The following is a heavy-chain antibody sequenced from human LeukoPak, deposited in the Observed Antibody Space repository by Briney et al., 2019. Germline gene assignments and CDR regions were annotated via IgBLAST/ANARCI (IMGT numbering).Heavy chain of an antibody. V-gene: IGHV3-23*01. J-gene: IGHJ4*02. CDR3: AKEQSSSGFFDY. Sequence: GGSLRLSCAASGXTFSSYAMSWVRQAPGKGLEWVCAISGRGDRTYYADSVKGRFTISRDNSKNTLYLQMNSLRAEDTAVYYCAKEQSSSGFFDYWGQGTLVTVSS. D-gene: IGHD6-6*01. CDR2: ISGRGDRT. CDR1: GXTFSSYA.